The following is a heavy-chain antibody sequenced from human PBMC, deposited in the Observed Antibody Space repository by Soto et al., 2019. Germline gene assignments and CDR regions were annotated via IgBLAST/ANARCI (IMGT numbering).Heavy chain of an antibody. CDR3: ARGRYGDY. J-gene: IGHJ4*02. CDR2: ISAHNGNT. V-gene: IGHV1-18*01. D-gene: IGHD1-1*01. Sequence: QVHLVQSGAEVKKPGASVKFSCKGSGYAFTTYGITWVRQAPGQGLEWMGWISAHNGNTNYAQKLQRRVTVTRDTSTSTAYMALRNLRSDDTAVYYCARGRYGDYWGQGALVTVSS. CDR1: GYAFTTYG.